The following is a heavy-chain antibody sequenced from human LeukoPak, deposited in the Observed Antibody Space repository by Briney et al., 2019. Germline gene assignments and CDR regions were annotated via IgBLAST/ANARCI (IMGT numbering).Heavy chain of an antibody. CDR2: IWYDGSNK. Sequence: PGGSLRLSCAASGFTFSSYGMHWVRQAPGKGLEWVAVIWYDGSNKYYADSVKGRFTISRDNSKNTLYLQMNSLRAEDTAVYYCARDGGQWLVPGWFDPWGQGTLVTVSS. J-gene: IGHJ5*02. D-gene: IGHD6-19*01. CDR1: GFTFSSYG. CDR3: ARDGGQWLVPGWFDP. V-gene: IGHV3-33*01.